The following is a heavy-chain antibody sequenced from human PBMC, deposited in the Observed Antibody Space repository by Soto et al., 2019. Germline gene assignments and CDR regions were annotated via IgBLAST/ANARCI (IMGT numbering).Heavy chain of an antibody. Sequence: SETLSLTCSVSGGSISSKSYSWGWIRQPPGKGLEWIGTLYYSENTYYNPSLKSRVTISVDTSKNQFSLKLSSVTAADTAVYYCAKLAGYCSGNSCHGDYAMDVWGQGTTVTVSS. CDR1: GGSISSKSYS. D-gene: IGHD2-2*01. CDR3: AKLAGYCSGNSCHGDYAMDV. V-gene: IGHV4-39*01. J-gene: IGHJ6*02. CDR2: LYYSENT.